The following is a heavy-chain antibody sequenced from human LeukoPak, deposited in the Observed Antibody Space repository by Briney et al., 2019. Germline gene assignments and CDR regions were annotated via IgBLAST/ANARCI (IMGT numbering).Heavy chain of an antibody. J-gene: IGHJ3*02. CDR3: AREGIAAAGPSDAFDI. D-gene: IGHD6-13*01. Sequence: SETLSLTCAVYGGSFSGYYWSWIRQPPGKGLEWIGEINHSGSTNYNPSLKSRVTISVDTSKNQFSLKLSSVTAADTAVYYCAREGIAAAGPSDAFDIWGQGTMVTVSS. CDR2: INHSGST. V-gene: IGHV4-34*01. CDR1: GGSFSGYY.